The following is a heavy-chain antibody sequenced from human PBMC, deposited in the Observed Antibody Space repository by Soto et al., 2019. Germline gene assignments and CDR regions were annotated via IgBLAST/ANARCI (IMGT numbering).Heavy chain of an antibody. D-gene: IGHD4-17*01. V-gene: IGHV4-39*01. Sequence: QLQLQESGPGLVKPSETLSLTCTVSGGSISSSSYYWGWIRQPPGKGLEWIGSIYYSGSTYYNPSLKSRVTISVDTSKNQFSLKLSSVTAADTAVYYCAMYEDGDYGDYFDYWGQGTLVTVSS. CDR3: AMYEDGDYGDYFDY. CDR2: IYYSGST. J-gene: IGHJ4*02. CDR1: GGSISSSSYY.